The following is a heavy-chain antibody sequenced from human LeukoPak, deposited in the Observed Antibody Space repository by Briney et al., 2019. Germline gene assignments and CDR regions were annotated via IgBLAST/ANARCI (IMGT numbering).Heavy chain of an antibody. V-gene: IGHV1-46*01. CDR2: INPSGGST. J-gene: IGHJ4*02. D-gene: IGHD3-10*01. CDR1: GYTFTSYD. CDR3: ARAPRGPGDY. Sequence: ASVKVSCKASGYTFTSYDINWVRQATGQGLEWMGIINPSGGSTSSAQKFQGRVTMTRDTSTSTVYMELSSLRYEDTAVYYCARAPRGPGDYWGQGTLVTVSS.